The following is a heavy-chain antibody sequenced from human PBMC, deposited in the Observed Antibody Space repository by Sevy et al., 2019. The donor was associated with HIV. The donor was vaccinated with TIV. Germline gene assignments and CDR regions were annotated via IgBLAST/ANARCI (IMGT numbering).Heavy chain of an antibody. CDR3: ARSLVVVAANPSGSYYGMDV. CDR2: IYYSGST. J-gene: IGHJ6*02. V-gene: IGHV4-59*13. Sequence: SETLSLTCTVSGGSISSYYWSWIRRPPGKGLEWIGYIYYSGSTNYNPSLKSRVTISVDTSKNQFSLKLSSVTAADTAVYYCARSLVVVAANPSGSYYGMDVWGQGTTVTVSS. D-gene: IGHD2-15*01. CDR1: GGSISSYY.